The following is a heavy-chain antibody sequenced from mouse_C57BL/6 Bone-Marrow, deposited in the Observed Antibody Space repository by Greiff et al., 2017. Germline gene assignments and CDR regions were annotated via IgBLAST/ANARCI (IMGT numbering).Heavy chain of an antibody. Sequence: QVQLQQPGAELVRPGTSVKLSCKASGYTFTSYWMHWVKQRPGQGLEWIGVIDPSDSYTNYNQKFKGKATLTVDTCSSTAYMQLSSLTSEDAAVFYCARSGDSYYLDYWGQGTTLTVSS. CDR1: GYTFTSYW. CDR3: ARSGDSYYLDY. J-gene: IGHJ2*01. D-gene: IGHD3-1*01. V-gene: IGHV1-59*01. CDR2: IDPSDSYT.